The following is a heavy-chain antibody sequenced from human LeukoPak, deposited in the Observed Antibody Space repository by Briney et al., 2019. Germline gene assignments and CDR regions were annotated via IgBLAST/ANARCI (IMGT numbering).Heavy chain of an antibody. Sequence: SVKVSCKASGGTFSSYAISWVRQAPGQGLEWMGGIIPIFGTANYAQKFQGRVTITADESTSTAYMELSSPRSEDTAVYYCASSGSMTPYPHFDYWGQGTLVTVSS. CDR2: IIPIFGTA. CDR3: ASSGSMTPYPHFDY. J-gene: IGHJ4*02. CDR1: GGTFSSYA. D-gene: IGHD3-10*01. V-gene: IGHV1-69*13.